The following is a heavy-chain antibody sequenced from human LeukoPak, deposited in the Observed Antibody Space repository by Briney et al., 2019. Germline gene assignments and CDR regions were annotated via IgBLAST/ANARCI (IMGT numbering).Heavy chain of an antibody. V-gene: IGHV4-59*02. CDR1: GGSVSSYY. CDR2: IYYSGSS. D-gene: IGHD3-3*01. CDR3: ARDLARGRSGLDY. Sequence: SETLSLTCTVSGGSVSSYYWNWVRQPPGKGLEWIGYIYYSGSSNYNPSLKSRVTVSVDTSKNQFSLKLSSVTAADTAMYYCARDLARGRSGLDYWGQGTLVTVSP. J-gene: IGHJ4*02.